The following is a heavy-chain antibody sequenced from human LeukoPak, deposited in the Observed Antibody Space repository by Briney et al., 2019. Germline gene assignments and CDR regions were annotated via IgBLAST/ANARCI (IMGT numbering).Heavy chain of an antibody. D-gene: IGHD3-22*01. CDR3: ARGTGGYYYDSSGFDY. Sequence: GGSLRLSCAASGFTFSSYWMSWVRQAPGKGLEWVANIKQDGSEKYYVDSVKGRFTISRDNAKNSLYLQMNSLRAEDTAVYYCARGTGGYYYDSSGFDYWDQGTLVTVSS. J-gene: IGHJ4*02. V-gene: IGHV3-7*01. CDR2: IKQDGSEK. CDR1: GFTFSSYW.